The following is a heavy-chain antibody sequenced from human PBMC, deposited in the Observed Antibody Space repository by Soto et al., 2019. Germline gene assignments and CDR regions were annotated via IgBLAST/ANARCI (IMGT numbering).Heavy chain of an antibody. CDR1: GFTFSSYS. CDR2: ISSSSSTI. J-gene: IGHJ4*02. CDR3: AREMAALNYFDY. V-gene: IGHV3-48*01. D-gene: IGHD2-15*01. Sequence: EVQLVESGGGLVQPGGSLRLSCAASGFTFSSYSMNWVRQAPGKGLEWVSYISSSSSTIYYADSVKGRFTISRDNAKNALYRQMNRLRAEDTAVYYCAREMAALNYFDYWGQGTLVTVSS.